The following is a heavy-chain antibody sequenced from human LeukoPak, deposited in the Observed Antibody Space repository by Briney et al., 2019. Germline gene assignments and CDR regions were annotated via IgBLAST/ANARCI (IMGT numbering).Heavy chain of an antibody. CDR2: IKQDESEK. CDR1: GFTFSNYW. Sequence: GGSLRLSCEASGFTFSNYWMSWFRQAPGKGLEWVANIKQDESEKKYVDSVKGRFTISRDNAKNSLYLQMNSLRAEDTAVYYCARGRGVGATALDYWGQGTLVTVSS. D-gene: IGHD1-26*01. V-gene: IGHV3-7*04. J-gene: IGHJ4*02. CDR3: ARGRGVGATALDY.